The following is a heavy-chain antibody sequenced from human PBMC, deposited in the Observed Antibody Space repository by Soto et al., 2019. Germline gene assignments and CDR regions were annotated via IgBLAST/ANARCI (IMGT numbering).Heavy chain of an antibody. CDR1: GGTFSSYT. D-gene: IGHD3-16*02. J-gene: IGHJ6*03. V-gene: IGHV1-69*02. CDR2: IIPILGIA. Sequence: SVKDSCKASGGTFSSYTISWVRQAPGQGLEWMGRIIPILGIANYAQKFQGRVTITADKSTSTAYMELSSLRSEDTAVYYCASYRNYYYYMDVWGKGTTVTVSS. CDR3: ASYRNYYYYMDV.